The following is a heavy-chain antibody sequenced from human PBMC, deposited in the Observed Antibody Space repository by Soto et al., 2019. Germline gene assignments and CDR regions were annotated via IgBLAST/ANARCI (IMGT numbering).Heavy chain of an antibody. CDR3: ARIEGDCSGGSCYSGGFDY. Sequence: PGGSLRLSCAASGFTFSDYYMTWIRQAPGKGLEWVSYIDNSGTIKYYADSVKGRFTISRDNAKNSLSLQMNSLGAEDTAIYYCARIEGDCSGGSCYSGGFDYWGQ. V-gene: IGHV3-11*01. CDR2: IDNSGTIK. J-gene: IGHJ4*02. CDR1: GFTFSDYY. D-gene: IGHD2-15*01.